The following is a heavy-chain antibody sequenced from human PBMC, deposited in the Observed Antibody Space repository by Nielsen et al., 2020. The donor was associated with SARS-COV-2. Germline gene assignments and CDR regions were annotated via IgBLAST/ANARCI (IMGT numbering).Heavy chain of an antibody. CDR1: GYSFTSYW. V-gene: IGHV5-10-1*01. CDR2: IYPGDSYT. CDR3: ARPLTDAFDI. J-gene: IGHJ3*02. Sequence: GGSLRLSCKGSGYSFTSYWIGWVRQMPGKGLEWMGIIYPGDSYTNYSPSFQGHVTISADKSISTAYLQWSSLKASDTAMYYCARPLTDAFDIWGQGTMVTVSS.